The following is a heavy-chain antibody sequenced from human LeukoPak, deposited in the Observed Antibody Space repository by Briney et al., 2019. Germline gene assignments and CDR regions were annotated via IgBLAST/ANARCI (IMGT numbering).Heavy chain of an antibody. J-gene: IGHJ4*02. V-gene: IGHV4-61*01. Sequence: SETLSLTCTVSGGSVSSGSYHWSWIRQPPGKGLEWIGYIYYSGSTNYNPSLKSRVTISVDTSKNQFSLKLSSVTAADTAVYYCASGDYGDYVFFDWGQGTLVTVSS. CDR2: IYYSGST. D-gene: IGHD4-17*01. CDR1: GGSVSSGSYH. CDR3: ASGDYGDYVFFD.